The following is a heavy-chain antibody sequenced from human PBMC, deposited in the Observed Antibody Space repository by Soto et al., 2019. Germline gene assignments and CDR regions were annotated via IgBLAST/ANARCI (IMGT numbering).Heavy chain of an antibody. Sequence: PGGSLRLSCAASGFTVSSNYMSWVRQAPGKGLEWASVIYSGGSTYYADSVKGRFTISRHNSKNTLYLLMNSLRAEGTAVYYCARVGQWLADYWGQGTLVTVSS. CDR3: ARVGQWLADY. J-gene: IGHJ4*02. D-gene: IGHD6-19*01. CDR1: GFTVSSNY. V-gene: IGHV3-53*04. CDR2: IYSGGST.